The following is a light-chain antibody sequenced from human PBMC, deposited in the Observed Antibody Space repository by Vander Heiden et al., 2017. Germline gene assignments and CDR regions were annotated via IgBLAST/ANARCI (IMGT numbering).Light chain of an antibody. CDR1: SSNIRADND. CDR2: GKS. J-gene: IGLJ2*01. CDR3: QHYEGSVSVV. V-gene: IGLV1-40*01. Sequence: QSVLTQPPSLSAAPGQTVTTSCTGCSSNIRADNDVHWNRKLPGTAPNLRYLGKSSRPSGAPGRFSASEYGKSASLATTELKEEEEADNDCQHYEGSVSVVFGGGTKLTVL.